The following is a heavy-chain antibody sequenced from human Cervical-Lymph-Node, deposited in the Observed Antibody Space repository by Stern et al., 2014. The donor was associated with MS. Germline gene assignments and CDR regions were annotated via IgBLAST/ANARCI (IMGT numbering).Heavy chain of an antibody. CDR2: ITPVFGTT. CDR3: ARGGGLVGYFDY. J-gene: IGHJ4*02. D-gene: IGHD1-26*01. Sequence: VQLVESGAEVKKPGSSVKVSCKASGDTFSSYAINWVRQVPGQGLEWMGGITPVFGTTNYAQKFQGRVTITADKSTKTAYMELMTLRSEDTAVYYCARGGGLVGYFDYWGQGTLVSVSS. CDR1: GDTFSSYA. V-gene: IGHV1-69*06.